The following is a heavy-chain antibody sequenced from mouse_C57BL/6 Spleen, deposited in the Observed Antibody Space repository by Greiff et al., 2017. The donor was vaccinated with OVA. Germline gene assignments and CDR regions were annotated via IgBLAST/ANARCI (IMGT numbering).Heavy chain of an antibody. J-gene: IGHJ4*01. CDR2: INPSNGGT. V-gene: IGHV1-53*01. CDR3: ARSEGGVYYAMDY. D-gene: IGHD1-1*02. Sequence: QVQLQQPGTELVKPGASVKLSCKASGYTFTSYWMHWVKQRPGQGLEWIGNINPSNGGTNYNETFKSKATLTVDKSSSTAYMQLSSLTSEDSAVYYCARSEGGVYYAMDYWGQGTSVTVSS. CDR1: GYTFTSYW.